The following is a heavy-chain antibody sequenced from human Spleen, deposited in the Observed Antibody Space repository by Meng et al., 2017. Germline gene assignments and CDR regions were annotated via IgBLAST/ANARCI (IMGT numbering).Heavy chain of an antibody. CDR1: GYRFTSNW. Sequence: KVSCKGSGYRFTSNWIGWVRQMPGKGLEWMGIIYPGDSDTRYSPSFQGQVTISADKSISTAYLQWSSLKASDTAMYYCARLNGDYTPYYFDYWGQGTLVTVSS. CDR3: ARLNGDYTPYYFDY. D-gene: IGHD4-17*01. J-gene: IGHJ4*02. CDR2: IYPGDSDT. V-gene: IGHV5-51*01.